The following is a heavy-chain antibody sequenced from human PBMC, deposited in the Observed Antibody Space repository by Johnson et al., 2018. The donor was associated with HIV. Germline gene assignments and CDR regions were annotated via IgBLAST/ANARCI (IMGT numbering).Heavy chain of an antibody. Sequence: VQLVESGGGLVQPGGSLRLSCAASGITVGTNYMSWVRQAPGKGLEWVSVIFRVGDVYYADSVKGRFTISRDNSKNMVYLQMNSLRPEDTAVYYCARDGRDLVTRGSVDVWGQGTVVTFSS. CDR3: ARDGRDLVTRGSVDV. CDR1: GITVGTNY. D-gene: IGHD3-9*01. V-gene: IGHV3-66*02. J-gene: IGHJ3*01. CDR2: IFRVGDV.